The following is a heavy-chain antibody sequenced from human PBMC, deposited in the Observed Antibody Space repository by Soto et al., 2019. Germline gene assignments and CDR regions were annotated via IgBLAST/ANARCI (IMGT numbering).Heavy chain of an antibody. Sequence: SETLSLTCTVSGGSISSGDYYWSRIRQPPGKGLEWIGYIYYSGSTYYNPSLKSRVTISVDTSKSQFSLKLSSVTAADTAVYYCARDFIAAPNWFDPWGQGTLVTVSS. CDR2: IYYSGST. J-gene: IGHJ5*02. D-gene: IGHD6-13*01. V-gene: IGHV4-30-4*01. CDR3: ARDFIAAPNWFDP. CDR1: GGSISSGDYY.